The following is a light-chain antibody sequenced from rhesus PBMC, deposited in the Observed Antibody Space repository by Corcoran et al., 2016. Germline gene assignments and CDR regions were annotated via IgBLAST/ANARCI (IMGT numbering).Light chain of an antibody. J-gene: IGLJ1*01. Sequence: QAALTQPRSVSGSPGQSVTLSCTGTSSDIGGYNYVSWYQQHPGTAPKLMIYEVSKRPSGVSDRFPGSKSGNTASLTISGLQAEDEADYCCSSYAGSNTYIFGAGTRLTVL. CDR3: SSYAGSNTYI. CDR1: SSDIGGYNY. CDR2: EVS. V-gene: IGLV2-32*02.